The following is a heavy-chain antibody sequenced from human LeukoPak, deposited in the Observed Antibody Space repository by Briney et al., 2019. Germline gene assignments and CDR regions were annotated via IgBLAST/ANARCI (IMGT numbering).Heavy chain of an antibody. Sequence: GGSLRLSCAASGFTFNTYNMNWVRQAPGKGLVWVSRINSDGSSTSYADSVKGRFTISRDNAKNTLYLQMNSLRAEDTAVYYCARVRFAAGRLDYWGQGTLVTVSS. CDR3: ARVRFAAGRLDY. CDR1: GFTFNTYN. J-gene: IGHJ4*02. CDR2: INSDGSST. V-gene: IGHV3-74*01. D-gene: IGHD6-19*01.